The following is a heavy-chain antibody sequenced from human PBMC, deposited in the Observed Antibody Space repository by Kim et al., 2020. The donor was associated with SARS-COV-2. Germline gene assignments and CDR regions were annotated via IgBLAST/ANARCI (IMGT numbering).Heavy chain of an antibody. CDR3: AKEGRIVLMVYARYYFDY. J-gene: IGHJ4*02. V-gene: IGHV3-23*01. Sequence: VKGRFTISRDNSKNTLYLQMNSLRAEDTAVYYCAKEGRIVLMVYARYYFDYWGQGTLVTVSS. D-gene: IGHD2-8*01.